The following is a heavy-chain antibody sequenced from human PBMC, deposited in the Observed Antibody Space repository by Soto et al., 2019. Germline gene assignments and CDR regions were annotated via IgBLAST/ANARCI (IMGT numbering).Heavy chain of an antibody. D-gene: IGHD3-22*01. Sequence: EVQLVESGGGLVKPGGSLRLSCAASGFDFSNAWINWVRQAPGKGLEWVGRIKGKGHGGTTDFAAAVRGRFAISRDVSINMVYLIMNFLNTEDTAMYYCTTDYYSTMIVVRFDYWRNGTLVTVSS. CDR1: GFDFSNAW. CDR3: TTDYYSTMIVVRFDY. J-gene: IGHJ4*01. CDR2: IKGKGHGGTT. V-gene: IGHV3-15*07.